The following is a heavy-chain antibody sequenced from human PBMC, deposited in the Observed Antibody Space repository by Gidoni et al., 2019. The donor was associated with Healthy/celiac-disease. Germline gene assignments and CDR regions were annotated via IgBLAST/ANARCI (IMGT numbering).Heavy chain of an antibody. CDR3: ARIPNLRQHYYFDY. CDR2: ISSSSSYT. D-gene: IGHD6-13*01. CDR1: GFTFSDYY. V-gene: IGHV3-11*06. Sequence: QVQLVASGGGLVKPGGSLRTSCAASGFTFSDYYMSWIRQAPGKGLEWVSYISSSSSYTNYADSVKGRFTISRDNAKNSLYLQMNSLRAEDTAVYYCARIPNLRQHYYFDYWGQGTLVTVSS. J-gene: IGHJ4*02.